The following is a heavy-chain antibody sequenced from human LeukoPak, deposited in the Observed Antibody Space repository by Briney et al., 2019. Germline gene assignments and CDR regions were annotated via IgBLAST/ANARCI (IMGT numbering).Heavy chain of an antibody. V-gene: IGHV3-66*04. J-gene: IGHJ4*02. D-gene: IGHD1-26*01. CDR3: ARRLGKRSPFDY. CDR1: GFTVRSNY. Sequence: GGSLRLSCAASGFTVRSNYMSWVRQAPGKGLEWVSVIYSGGSTYYADSVKGRFTISRDNSKNTLYLQMNSLRAEDTAVYYWARRLGKRSPFDYWGQGTLVTVSS. CDR2: IYSGGST.